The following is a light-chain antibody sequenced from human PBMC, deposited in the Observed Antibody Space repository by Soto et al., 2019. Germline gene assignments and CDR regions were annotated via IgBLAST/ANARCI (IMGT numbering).Light chain of an antibody. J-gene: IGKJ5*01. Sequence: DIQMTQSPSTLSVSVGDRVTITCRASQSISSWLAWYQQKPGKAPKSLIYKASSLESGVPSRFRGSGSGTEFTLTISSLPPDDFATYYCQQYSIYPITFGQGTRLEIK. CDR3: QQYSIYPIT. V-gene: IGKV1-5*03. CDR1: QSISSW. CDR2: KAS.